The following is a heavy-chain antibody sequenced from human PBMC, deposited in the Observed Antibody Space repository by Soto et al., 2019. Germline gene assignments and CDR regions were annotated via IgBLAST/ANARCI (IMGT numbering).Heavy chain of an antibody. Sequence: QVQLQESGPGLVKPSQTLSLMCTVSGAPISGGDYHWSWIRQPPGRGLEWIGYIFPSGATHYNSSLGSRITMSVETSKRHCSLKLTSVTAADTAAYFCAGGSAAKRYFDLWGRGTLVTVSS. D-gene: IGHD5-18*01. J-gene: IGHJ2*01. CDR3: AGGSAAKRYFDL. V-gene: IGHV4-30-4*01. CDR1: GAPISGGDYH. CDR2: IFPSGAT.